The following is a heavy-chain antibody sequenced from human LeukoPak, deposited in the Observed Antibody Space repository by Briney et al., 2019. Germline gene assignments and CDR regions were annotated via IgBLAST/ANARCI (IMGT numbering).Heavy chain of an antibody. D-gene: IGHD5-12*01. CDR1: GGSISGYY. V-gene: IGHV4-59*01. CDR3: ARGSGYGTSYFYYGVDV. Sequence: PSETLSLTCTVSGGSISGYYWNWIRQPPGKGLEWIGYIYYSGSTNYNPSLKSRVTISVDSSKNQFSLRLSSVTAADTAVYYCARGSGYGTSYFYYGVDVWGQGTTVTVSS. CDR2: IYYSGST. J-gene: IGHJ6*02.